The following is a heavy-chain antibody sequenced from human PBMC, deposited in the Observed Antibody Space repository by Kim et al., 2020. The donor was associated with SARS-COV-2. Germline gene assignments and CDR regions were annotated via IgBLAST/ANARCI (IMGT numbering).Heavy chain of an antibody. CDR3: ARDYRGTVTFDY. V-gene: IGHV1-2*02. D-gene: IGHD4-17*01. J-gene: IGHJ4*02. Sequence: NYAQKFQGRVTMTRDTSISTAYMELSRLRSDDTAVYYCARDYRGTVTFDYWGQGTLVTVSS.